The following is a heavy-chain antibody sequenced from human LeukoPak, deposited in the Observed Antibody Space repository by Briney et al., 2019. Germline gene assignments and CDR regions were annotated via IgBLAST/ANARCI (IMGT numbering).Heavy chain of an antibody. CDR3: ARRSSTAAAAQY. CDR1: GYSSTSYW. CDR2: IYPGDSDT. J-gene: IGHJ1*01. D-gene: IGHD6-13*01. Sequence: NHGESLKISCKGSGYSSTSYWIGWVRQMPGKGLEWMGIIYPGDSDTRYSPSFQGQVTISADKSISTAYLQWSSLKASDTAMYYCARRSSTAAAAQYWGQGTLVTVSS. V-gene: IGHV5-51*01.